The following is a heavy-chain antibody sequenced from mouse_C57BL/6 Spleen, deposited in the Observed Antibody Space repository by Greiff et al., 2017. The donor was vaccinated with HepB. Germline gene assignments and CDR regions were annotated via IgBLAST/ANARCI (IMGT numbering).Heavy chain of an antibody. J-gene: IGHJ4*01. CDR2: IHPNSGST. CDR3: ARSLYYYGSSYEDYAMDY. D-gene: IGHD1-1*01. V-gene: IGHV1-64*01. Sequence: VQLQQPGAELVKPGASVKLSCKASGYTFTSYWMHWVKQRPGQGLEWIGMIHPNSGSTNYNEKFKSKATLTVDKSSSTAYMQLSSLTSEDSAVYYCARSLYYYGSSYEDYAMDYWGQGTSVTVSS. CDR1: GYTFTSYW.